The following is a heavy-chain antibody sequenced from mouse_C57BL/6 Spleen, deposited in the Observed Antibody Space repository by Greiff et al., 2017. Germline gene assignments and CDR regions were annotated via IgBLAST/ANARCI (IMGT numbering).Heavy chain of an antibody. CDR2: ISYDGSN. Sequence: ESGPGLVKPSQSLSLTCSVTGYSITSGYYWNWIRQFPGNKLEWMGYISYDGSNNYNPSLKNRISITRDTSKNQFFLKLNSVTTEDTATYYCARDPTVVPYAMDYWGQGTSVTVSS. J-gene: IGHJ4*01. V-gene: IGHV3-6*01. CDR3: ARDPTVVPYAMDY. CDR1: GYSITSGYY. D-gene: IGHD1-1*01.